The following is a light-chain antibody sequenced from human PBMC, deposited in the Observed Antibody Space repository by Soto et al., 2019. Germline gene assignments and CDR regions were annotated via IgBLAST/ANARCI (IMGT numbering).Light chain of an antibody. J-gene: IGKJ2*01. CDR2: GAS. CDR1: QRVSSSY. Sequence: EIVLTQSPGTLSLSPGERATLSCRASQRVSSSYLAWYPQKPGQAPRLLIYGASSRATGIPDRFSGGGSGTDFTLTISRLEPEDFAVYYCQQYGSSPPYTFGQGTKLEI. V-gene: IGKV3-20*01. CDR3: QQYGSSPPYT.